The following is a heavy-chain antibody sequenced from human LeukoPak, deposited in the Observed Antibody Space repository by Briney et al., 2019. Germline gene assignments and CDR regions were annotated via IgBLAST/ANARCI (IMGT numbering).Heavy chain of an antibody. CDR3: ARENYNILTGYTDLDY. J-gene: IGHJ4*02. CDR1: GYTFTSYG. V-gene: IGHV1-18*01. Sequence: ASVKVSCKASGYTFTSYGISWVRQAPGQGLEWMGWISAYNGNTNYAQKLQGRVTMTTDTSTSTAYMELRSLRSDDTAVYYCARENYNILTGYTDLDYWGQGTLVTVSS. D-gene: IGHD3-9*01. CDR2: ISAYNGNT.